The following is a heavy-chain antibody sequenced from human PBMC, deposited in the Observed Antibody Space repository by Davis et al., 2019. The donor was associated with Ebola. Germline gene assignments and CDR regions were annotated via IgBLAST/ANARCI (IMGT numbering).Heavy chain of an antibody. V-gene: IGHV3-13*01. D-gene: IGHD6-13*01. J-gene: IGHJ5*01. CDR2: IGAAGDT. CDR3: ARAGFGSTWFDC. CDR1: GFTFRSYD. Sequence: GESLKISCAASGFTFRSYDMHRVRQATGKGLEWVSAIGAAGDTYYPVSVKGRFTISRENAKNSLYLQMNSLKAEHTAVYYCARAGFGSTWFDCWGQGILVTVSS.